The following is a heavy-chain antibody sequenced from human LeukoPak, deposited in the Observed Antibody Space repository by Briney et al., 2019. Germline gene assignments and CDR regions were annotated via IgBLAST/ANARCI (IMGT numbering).Heavy chain of an antibody. V-gene: IGHV3-7*03. J-gene: IGHJ4*02. CDR1: GFTFSRYW. Sequence: GGSLRLSCAASGFTFSRYWMSWIRQAPGKGLEWVANTRQDGDERYYVDSVKGRFTISRDNARNSLYLQMNSLTAEDTAVYYCARDDGYIDYWGQGTLVTVSS. CDR3: ARDDGYIDY. CDR2: TRQDGDER.